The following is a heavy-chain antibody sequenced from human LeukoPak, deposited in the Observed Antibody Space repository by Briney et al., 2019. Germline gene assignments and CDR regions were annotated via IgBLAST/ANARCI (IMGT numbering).Heavy chain of an antibody. CDR3: ARRGGSRGWGAFDI. CDR1: GGSISSGGYY. D-gene: IGHD6-19*01. V-gene: IGHV4-31*03. CDR2: IYYSGST. Sequence: PSETLSLTCTVSGGSISSGGYYWSWIRQHPGKGLEWIGYIYYSGSTYYNPSLKSRVTISVDTSKNQFSLKLSSVTAADTAVYYCARRGGSRGWGAFDIWGQGTIVTVSS. J-gene: IGHJ3*02.